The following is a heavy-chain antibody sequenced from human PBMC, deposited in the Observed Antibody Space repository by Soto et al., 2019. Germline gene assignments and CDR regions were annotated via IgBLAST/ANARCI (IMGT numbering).Heavy chain of an antibody. D-gene: IGHD2-21*02. J-gene: IGHJ5*02. CDR2: INSDGSST. CDR3: AGDKYCGGDCYSNWFDP. CDR1: GFTFSSYW. Sequence: PGGSLRLSCAASGFTFSSYWMHWVRQAPGKGLVWVSRINSDGSSTSYADSVKGRFTISRDNAKNTLYLQMNSLRAEDTAVYYCAGDKYCGGDCYSNWFDPWGQGTLVTVSS. V-gene: IGHV3-74*01.